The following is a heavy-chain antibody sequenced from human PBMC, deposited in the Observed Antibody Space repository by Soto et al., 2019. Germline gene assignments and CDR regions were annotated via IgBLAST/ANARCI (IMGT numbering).Heavy chain of an antibody. CDR2: MSAFTGKA. J-gene: IGHJ1*01. CDR3: ATDQRYYGSGYYYSDS. Sequence: GASVKVSCKASGATFSNYAFSWVRHAPGQGLEWVGWMSAFTGKADYAQIFPDRVTMTTDTSTSTAYMEMRSLRSDDTAVYYCATDQRYYGSGYYYSDSWGQGTLVTVSS. CDR1: GATFSNYA. V-gene: IGHV1-18*01. D-gene: IGHD3-10*01.